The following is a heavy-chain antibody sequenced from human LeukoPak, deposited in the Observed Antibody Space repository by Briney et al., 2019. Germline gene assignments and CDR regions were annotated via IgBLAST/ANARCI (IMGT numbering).Heavy chain of an antibody. Sequence: SVKVSCKASGGTFSSYAISWVRQAPGQGLEWMGRIIPILGIANYAQKFQGRVTITADKSTSTAYMELSSLRSEDTAVYYCARDYVDTAMVTGDAFDIWGQGTMVTVSS. V-gene: IGHV1-69*04. CDR1: GGTFSSYA. D-gene: IGHD5-18*01. CDR2: IIPILGIA. J-gene: IGHJ3*02. CDR3: ARDYVDTAMVTGDAFDI.